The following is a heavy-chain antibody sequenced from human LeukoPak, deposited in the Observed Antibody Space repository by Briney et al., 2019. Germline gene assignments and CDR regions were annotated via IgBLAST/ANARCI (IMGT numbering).Heavy chain of an antibody. V-gene: IGHV3-21*01. CDR3: ARALHSSGWQPSGY. CDR2: ISSSSSYI. D-gene: IGHD6-19*01. J-gene: IGHJ4*02. CDR1: GFTFSSYS. Sequence: GGSLRLSCAASGFTFSSYSMNWVRQAPGKGLEWVSSISSSSSYIYYADSVKGRFTISRDNAKNSLYPQMNSLRAEDTAVYYCARALHSSGWQPSGYWGQGTLVTVSS.